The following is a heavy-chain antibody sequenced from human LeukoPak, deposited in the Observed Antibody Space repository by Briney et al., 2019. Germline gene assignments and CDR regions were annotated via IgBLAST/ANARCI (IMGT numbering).Heavy chain of an antibody. CDR1: GGSISSSSYY. CDR3: ARRLRYDFWSGYYTGSWFDP. J-gene: IGHJ5*02. D-gene: IGHD3-3*01. CDR2: IYYSGST. V-gene: IGHV4-39*01. Sequence: SETLSLTCTVSGGSISSSSYYWGWIRQPPGKGLEWIGSIYYSGSTYYNPSLKSRVTISVDTSKNQFSLKLSSVTAADTAVYYCARRLRYDFWSGYYTGSWFDPWGQGTLVTVSS.